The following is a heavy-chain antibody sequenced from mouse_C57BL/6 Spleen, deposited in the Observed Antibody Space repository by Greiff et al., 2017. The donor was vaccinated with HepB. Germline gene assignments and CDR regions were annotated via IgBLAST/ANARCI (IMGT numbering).Heavy chain of an antibody. V-gene: IGHV1-50*01. Sequence: VQLQQSGAELVKPGASVKLSCKASGYTFTSYWMQWVKQRPGQGLEWIGEIDPSDSYTNYNHKFKGKATLTVDTSSSTAYMQLSSLTSEDSAVYYCARQLRLPGAMDYWGQGTSVTVSS. J-gene: IGHJ4*01. D-gene: IGHD3-2*02. CDR3: ARQLRLPGAMDY. CDR1: GYTFTSYW. CDR2: IDPSDSYT.